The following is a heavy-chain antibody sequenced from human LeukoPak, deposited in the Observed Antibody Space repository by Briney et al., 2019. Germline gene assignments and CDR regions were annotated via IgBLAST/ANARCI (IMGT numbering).Heavy chain of an antibody. CDR1: GFSFSDSD. CDR2: IRSAAGTYAT. D-gene: IGHD2-15*01. J-gene: IGHJ5*02. V-gene: IGHV3-73*01. CDR3: AKDWISGGSLNWFDP. Sequence: GGSLRLSCAASGFSFSDSDIHWVRQPSGKGLEWVGRIRSAAGTYATEYIASVKGRFTISRDDLKNTAYLQMNSLRAEDTAVYYCAKDWISGGSLNWFDPWGQGTLVTVSS.